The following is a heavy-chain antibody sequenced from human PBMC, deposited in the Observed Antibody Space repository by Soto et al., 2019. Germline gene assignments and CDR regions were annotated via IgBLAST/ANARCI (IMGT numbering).Heavy chain of an antibody. Sequence: QVQLVQSGAEVKKPGSSVKVSCKASGGTFSSYAISWVRQAPGQGLEWMGGIIPIFGTANYAQKFQGRVTITADESTSTAYMELSSLRSEDTAVYYCAKQDCSSTSCYRYYYYGMDVWGQGTTVTVSS. J-gene: IGHJ6*02. V-gene: IGHV1-69*01. CDR1: GGTFSSYA. CDR2: IIPIFGTA. CDR3: AKQDCSSTSCYRYYYYGMDV. D-gene: IGHD2-2*01.